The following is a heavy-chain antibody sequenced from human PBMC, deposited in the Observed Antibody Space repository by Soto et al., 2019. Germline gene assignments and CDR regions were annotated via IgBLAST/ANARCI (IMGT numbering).Heavy chain of an antibody. D-gene: IGHD2-15*01. CDR2: ISTHNGNT. V-gene: IGHV1-18*04. J-gene: IGHJ5*02. Sequence: QVQLVQSGGEVKKPGASVKVSCKTSGYTFTNYGINWVRQAPGQGLEWMGWISTHNGNTKYAQRVQVRVTMTTDTSTSTAYMELKSLTSDDTAVYYCARVPTPNQGDSDKNNWLDPWGQGTLVTVSS. CDR3: ARVPTPNQGDSDKNNWLDP. CDR1: GYTFTNYG.